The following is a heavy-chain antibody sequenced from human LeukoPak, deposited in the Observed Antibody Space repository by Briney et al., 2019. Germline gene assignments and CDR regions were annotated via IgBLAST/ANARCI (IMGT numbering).Heavy chain of an antibody. CDR1: ERMVRNSY. J-gene: IGHJ6*03. CDR2: IYSGGST. CDR3: VRDLRDRRGYSNYYMDV. D-gene: IGHD3-10*01. V-gene: IGHV3-53*01. Sequence: GGSLRLSCEGPERMVRNSYMSWVRQSPGRGLEWVSVIYSGGSTDYADSVKGQFTTSRDTSKNTVYLQMNNLRAEDTGVYYCVRDLRDRRGYSNYYMDVWGKGTTVIVSS.